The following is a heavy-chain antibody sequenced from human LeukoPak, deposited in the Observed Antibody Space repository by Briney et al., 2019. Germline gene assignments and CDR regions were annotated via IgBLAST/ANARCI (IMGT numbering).Heavy chain of an antibody. Sequence: SETLSLTCSVSGGSMSGGGYCWSWIRQPAGKGLEWIGRIYTSGSTNYNPSLKSRVTISVDTSKNEFSLKLNSVTAADTAVYYYARFFSSGGKGNWFDPWGQGTLVTVSS. J-gene: IGHJ5*02. D-gene: IGHD4-23*01. CDR1: GGSMSGGGYC. CDR3: ARFFSSGGKGNWFDP. V-gene: IGHV4-61*02. CDR2: IYTSGST.